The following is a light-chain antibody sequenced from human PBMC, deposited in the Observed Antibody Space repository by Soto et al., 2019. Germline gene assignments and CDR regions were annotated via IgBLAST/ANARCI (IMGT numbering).Light chain of an antibody. CDR1: QNINNK. V-gene: IGKV1-5*03. CDR2: KAS. CDR3: LQYIGYSS. Sequence: DIQMTQSPSTLTASVGDRVTITCRASQNINNKLAWYQQKPGKAPNLLIYKASSLESGVPSRFSGSGSGTDFTLTISSLQPDDFATYYCLQYIGYSSFGQGTKVEIK. J-gene: IGKJ1*01.